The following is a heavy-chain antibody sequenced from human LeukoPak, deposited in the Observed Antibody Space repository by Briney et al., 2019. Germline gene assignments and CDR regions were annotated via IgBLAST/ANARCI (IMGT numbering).Heavy chain of an antibody. CDR3: ARFSEYYYDSSGRGAI. Sequence: SVKVSCKASGGTFSSYAISWVRQAPGQGLEWMGRIIPILGIANYAQKFQGRVTITADKSTSTAYMELSSLRSEDTAAYYCARFSEYYYDSSGRGAIWGQGTMVTVSS. J-gene: IGHJ3*02. CDR2: IIPILGIA. CDR1: GGTFSSYA. V-gene: IGHV1-69*04. D-gene: IGHD3-22*01.